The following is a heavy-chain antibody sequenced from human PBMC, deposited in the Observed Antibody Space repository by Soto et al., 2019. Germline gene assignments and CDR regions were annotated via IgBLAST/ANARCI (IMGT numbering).Heavy chain of an antibody. J-gene: IGHJ6*03. CDR3: ARAIMLGYYYNMDV. V-gene: IGHV4-31*03. CDR1: GGSISSGGYY. D-gene: IGHD3-16*01. CDR2: IYYSGST. Sequence: TLSLTCTVSGGSISSGGYYWSWIRQHPGKGLEWIGYIYYSGSTYYNPSLKSRVTISVDTSKNQFSLKLSSVTAADTAVYYCARAIMLGYYYNMDVGGKGTTVTVPS.